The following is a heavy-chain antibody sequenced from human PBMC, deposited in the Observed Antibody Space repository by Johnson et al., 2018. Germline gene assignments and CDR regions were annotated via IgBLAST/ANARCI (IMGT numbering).Heavy chain of an antibody. Sequence: QVQLVQSGAEVKKPGASVKVSCKASGYTFTSYDINWVRQATGQGLEWMGWMNPNSGNTGCVQKFQGRVTMTRITSISTAYMELSSLRSEDTAVYYCAKDGRLLRYFDWAFSFQHWGQGTLVTVAS. CDR2: MNPNSGNT. J-gene: IGHJ1*01. V-gene: IGHV1-8*01. D-gene: IGHD3-9*01. CDR1: GYTFTSYD. CDR3: AKDGRLLRYFDWAFSFQH.